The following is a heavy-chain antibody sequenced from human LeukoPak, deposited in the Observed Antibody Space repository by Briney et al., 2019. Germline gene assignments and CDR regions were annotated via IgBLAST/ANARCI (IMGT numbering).Heavy chain of an antibody. V-gene: IGHV3-7*01. CDR2: MKQDGSEK. D-gene: IGHD2-2*01. J-gene: IGHJ4*02. CDR1: GFTFTSAW. CDR3: ARGNQLLY. Sequence: GGSLRLSCAASGFTFTSAWMVWVRQAPGKGLEWVANMKQDGSEKYYVDSVKGRFTISRDNAKNSLYLQMNSLRAEDTAMYYCARGNQLLYWGQGTLVTVSS.